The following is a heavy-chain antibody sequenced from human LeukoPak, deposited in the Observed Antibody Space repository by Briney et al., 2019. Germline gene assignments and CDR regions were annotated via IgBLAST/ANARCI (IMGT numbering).Heavy chain of an antibody. CDR1: GFTFSSYS. J-gene: IGHJ3*02. CDR3: ATDLGRGYSYGFDI. Sequence: PGGSLRLSCAASGFTFSSYSMNWVRQAPGKGLEWVSYISSSSSTIYYADSVKGRFTISRDDAKNSLYLQMNSLRDEDTAVYYCATDLGRGYSYGFDIWGQGTMVTVSS. V-gene: IGHV3-48*02. CDR2: ISSSSSTI. D-gene: IGHD5-18*01.